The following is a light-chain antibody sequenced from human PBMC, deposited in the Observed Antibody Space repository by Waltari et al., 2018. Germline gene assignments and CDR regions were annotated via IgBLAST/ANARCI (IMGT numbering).Light chain of an antibody. Sequence: DIQMTQSPSTLSASVGDRVTITCRASQSISRLLAWYQQKPGKAPKFLIYEASILESGVPSRFSGSGSGTEFTLTISSLQPDDFATYYCQQYYSFSTFGQGTKVEIK. CDR2: EAS. J-gene: IGKJ1*01. CDR3: QQYYSFST. V-gene: IGKV1-5*03. CDR1: QSISRL.